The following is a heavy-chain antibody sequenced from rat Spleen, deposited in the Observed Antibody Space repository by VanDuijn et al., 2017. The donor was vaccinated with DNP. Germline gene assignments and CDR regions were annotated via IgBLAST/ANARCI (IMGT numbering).Heavy chain of an antibody. CDR1: GFTFSNYY. Sequence: EVQLVESGGDLVQPGRSLKLSCVASGFTFSNYYMAWVRQAPTKGLEWVASINHDGNNIYYRDSVKDRFTISRDNAKSSLYLQMDSLRSEDTATYYCATHRTGYWYFDFWGPGTMVTVSS. V-gene: IGHV5-25*01. D-gene: IGHD5-1*01. J-gene: IGHJ1*01. CDR3: ATHRTGYWYFDF. CDR2: INHDGNNI.